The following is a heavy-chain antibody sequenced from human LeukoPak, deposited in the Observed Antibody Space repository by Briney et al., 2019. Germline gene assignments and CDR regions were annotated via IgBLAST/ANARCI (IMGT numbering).Heavy chain of an antibody. CDR1: GFTFNSYD. V-gene: IGHV3-23*01. CDR3: ASPYYYGSGSYFDY. J-gene: IGHJ4*02. D-gene: IGHD3-10*01. CDR2: ISGSGGSA. Sequence: GGSLRLSCAASGFTFNSYDMSWVRQAPGKGLEWVSFISGSGGSAYYADSVKGRFTISRDNSKNTLYLQMNSLRAEDTAVYYCASPYYYGSGSYFDYWGQGTLVTVSS.